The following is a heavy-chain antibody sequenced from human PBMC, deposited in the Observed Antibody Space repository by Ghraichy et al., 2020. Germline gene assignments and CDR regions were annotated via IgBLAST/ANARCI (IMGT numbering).Heavy chain of an antibody. CDR1: GGTFSSYA. D-gene: IGHD6-6*01. CDR3: ARGGKQLVPVDY. V-gene: IGHV1-69*06. J-gene: IGHJ4*02. Sequence: SVKVSCKASGGTFSSYAISWVRQAPGQGLEWMGGIIPIFGTANYAQKFQGRVTITADKSTSTAYMELSSLRSEDTAVYYCARGGKQLVPVDYWGQGTLVTVSS. CDR2: IIPIFGTA.